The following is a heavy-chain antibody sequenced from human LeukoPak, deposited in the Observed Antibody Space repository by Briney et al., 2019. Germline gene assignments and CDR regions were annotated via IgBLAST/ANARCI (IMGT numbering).Heavy chain of an antibody. CDR2: INPSGGST. CDR3: ARGIVVALIK. CDR1: GYTFTSYY. V-gene: IGHV1-46*01. Sequence: GASVKVSCKASGYTFTSYYMHWVRQAPGQGLEWMGIINPSGGSTSYAQKFQGRVTITADESTSTAYMELSSLRSEDTAVYYCARGIVVALIKWGQGTLVTVSS. D-gene: IGHD3-22*01. J-gene: IGHJ4*02.